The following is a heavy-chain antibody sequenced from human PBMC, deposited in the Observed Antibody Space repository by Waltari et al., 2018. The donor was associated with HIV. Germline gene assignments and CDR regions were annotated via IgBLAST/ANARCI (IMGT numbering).Heavy chain of an antibody. Sequence: QVQLVQSGAEVKKPGASVKVSCKASGYTFTGYYIHWVRQAPGQGLEGMCCINPNSGGTNYAQKFQGRVTMTRDTSTRTSYMELNRLRSDDTAVYYCARGIRLVWGQGTLVTVSS. CDR3: ARGIRLV. J-gene: IGHJ4*02. CDR1: GYTFTGYY. V-gene: IGHV1-2*02. CDR2: INPNSGGT. D-gene: IGHD3-16*01.